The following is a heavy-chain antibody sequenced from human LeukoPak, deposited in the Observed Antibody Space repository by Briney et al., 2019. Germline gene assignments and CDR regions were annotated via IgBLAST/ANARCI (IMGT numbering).Heavy chain of an antibody. Sequence: GGSLRLSCAASGFTSSSSWMHWVRQAPGKGLLWVSRINSDGTSITYADSVKGRFTISRDNAKNTLYLQMDSLRAEDTAVYYCAGESHYHGSSGYGKAPYIDSWGQGTLVTVSS. CDR2: INSDGTSI. V-gene: IGHV3-74*01. J-gene: IGHJ5*01. D-gene: IGHD3-22*01. CDR1: GFTSSSSW. CDR3: AGESHYHGSSGYGKAPYIDS.